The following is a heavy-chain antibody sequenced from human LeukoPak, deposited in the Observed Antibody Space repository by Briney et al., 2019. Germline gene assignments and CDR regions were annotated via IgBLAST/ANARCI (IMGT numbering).Heavy chain of an antibody. CDR2: IYSGGNS. CDR1: GLIVSSNY. J-gene: IGHJ4*02. V-gene: IGHV3-53*01. CDR3: ARAKEEMTSILGFDY. Sequence: GGSLRLSCAASGLIVSSNYMTWVRQAPGKGLEWVSTIYSGGNSYYADSVEGRFTVSRDNPRNTLYLQMNSLRAEDTAVYYCARAKEEMTSILGFDYWGRGTLVTVSS. D-gene: IGHD5-24*01.